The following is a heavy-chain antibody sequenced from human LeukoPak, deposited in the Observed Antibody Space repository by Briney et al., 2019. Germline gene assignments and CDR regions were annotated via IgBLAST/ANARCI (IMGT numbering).Heavy chain of an antibody. J-gene: IGHJ6*03. CDR3: AKDGAKRWLQFRSHYSYYMDV. V-gene: IGHV1-69*06. D-gene: IGHD5-24*01. CDR2: IIPIFGTT. Sequence: SVKVSCKASGGTFNSYAISWVRQAPGQGLEWMGGIIPIFGTTNYARKFRGRVTLTADKSTRTAYMELSSLRTEDTAVYYCAKDGAKRWLQFRSHYSYYMDVWGKGTTVTVSS. CDR1: GGTFNSYA.